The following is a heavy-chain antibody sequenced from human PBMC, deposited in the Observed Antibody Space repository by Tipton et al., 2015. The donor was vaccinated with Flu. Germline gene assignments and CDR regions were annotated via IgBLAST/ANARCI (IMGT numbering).Heavy chain of an antibody. J-gene: IGHJ3*02. V-gene: IGHV3-66*02. D-gene: IGHD5-12*01. Sequence: LSLTCAVYGGSFSGYYWSWIRQPPGKGLQWVSVIYRGGTTYVADSVKGRCTISRDNSKNTLYLQWNSLTTEDTAVYYCATLGNSGTDGFDIWGQGTMVTISS. CDR1: GGSFSGYY. CDR2: IYRGGTT. CDR3: ATLGNSGTDGFDI.